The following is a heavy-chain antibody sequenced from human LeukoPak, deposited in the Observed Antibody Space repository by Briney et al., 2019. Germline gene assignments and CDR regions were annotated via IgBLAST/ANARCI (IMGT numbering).Heavy chain of an antibody. V-gene: IGHV4-59*01. CDR2: IYYSGST. CDR3: ARWMAATSHFDP. CDR1: AGSISTYY. D-gene: IGHD4-11*01. J-gene: IGHJ5*02. Sequence: SETLSLTCSLSAGSISTYYWSWIWQPPGKGLEWIGYIYYSGSTYYNPSLKSRVTISVDTSKNQFSLKVTSVTAADTAVYYCARWMAATSHFDPWGRGALVTVSS.